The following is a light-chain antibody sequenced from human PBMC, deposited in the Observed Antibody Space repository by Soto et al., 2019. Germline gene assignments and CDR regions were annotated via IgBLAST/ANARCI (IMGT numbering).Light chain of an antibody. CDR1: QGIGIY. V-gene: IGKV1-27*01. J-gene: IGKJ1*01. Sequence: DIQMTQSPSSLSASLGDRVTITCRASQGIGIYLAWYQQKPGKVPKLLIYAASTLQSGVPSRFSGRGSGTDFTLTISSLQPEDVATYYCQQANTFPQTFGQGTKVEIK. CDR3: QQANTFPQT. CDR2: AAS.